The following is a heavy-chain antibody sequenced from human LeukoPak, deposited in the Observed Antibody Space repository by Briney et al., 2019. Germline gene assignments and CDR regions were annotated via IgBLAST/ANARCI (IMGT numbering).Heavy chain of an antibody. CDR2: ISGSSGTT. D-gene: IGHD6-13*01. J-gene: IGHJ4*02. Sequence: GGSLRLSCAASGFTFSSYAMSWVRQAPGKGLEWVSTISGSSGTTYYTDSVRGRFTISRDNSKNTLYLQMNSLRAEDTAVYCCARLQYISSPNFEYWGQGTLVTVSS. CDR3: ARLQYISSPNFEY. V-gene: IGHV3-23*01. CDR1: GFTFSSYA.